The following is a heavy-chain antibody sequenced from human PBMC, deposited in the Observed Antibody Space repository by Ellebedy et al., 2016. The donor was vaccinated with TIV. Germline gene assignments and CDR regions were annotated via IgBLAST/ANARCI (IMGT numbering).Heavy chain of an antibody. CDR2: IYHHWIT. CDR3: ARQFGWGSPYYLDY. D-gene: IGHD3-3*01. CDR1: GGSIGSYY. V-gene: IGHV4-59*08. Sequence: MPSETLSLTCTVSGGSIGSYYWSWIRQPPGKGLERIWHIYHHWITNYNPSLKSRVTMSLDTSTNQFSLNLTPVTSVDTAVSYCARQFGWGSPYYLDYWGQGILVTVSS. J-gene: IGHJ4*02.